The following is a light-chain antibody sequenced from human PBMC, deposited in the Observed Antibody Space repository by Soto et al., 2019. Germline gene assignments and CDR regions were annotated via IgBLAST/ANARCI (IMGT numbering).Light chain of an antibody. V-gene: IGKV3-15*01. Sequence: EKVMTQSPATLSVSPGESATLACRASQSVSRILAWYQQKPGQAPRLLIYDASTRATGIPARFSGSGSGTEFTLTISSLQSEDLAVYYCQQYDDWPETFGQGNKVEIQ. CDR3: QQYDDWPET. J-gene: IGKJ1*01. CDR2: DAS. CDR1: QSVSRI.